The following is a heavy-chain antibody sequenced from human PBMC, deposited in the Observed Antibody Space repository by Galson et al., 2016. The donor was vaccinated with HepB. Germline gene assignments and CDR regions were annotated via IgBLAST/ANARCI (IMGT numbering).Heavy chain of an antibody. Sequence: SLRLSCAASGFTVSNNYMSWVHQAPGKGLEWVSTIYSAGNTYYADSVKGRFIISRDNSKNTVYLQMNSLRAEDTAVYYCAREGDSGSSHHYYYGMDVWGQGTTVTVSS. CDR3: AREGDSGSSHHYYYGMDV. V-gene: IGHV3-53*01. J-gene: IGHJ6*02. D-gene: IGHD3-10*01. CDR2: IYSAGNT. CDR1: GFTVSNNY.